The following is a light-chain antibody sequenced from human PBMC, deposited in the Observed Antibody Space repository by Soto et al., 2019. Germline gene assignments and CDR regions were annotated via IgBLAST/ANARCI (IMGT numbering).Light chain of an antibody. CDR1: SSDVGGYNY. V-gene: IGLV2-14*01. Sequence: QSVLTQPASVFGSPGQSITISCTGTSSDVGGYNYVSWYQQHPGKAPKLIIYELINRPSGVSNRFSGSKSGNTASLTISGLQSEDEADYYCNSYTSKSTGVFGTGTKLTVL. J-gene: IGLJ1*01. CDR3: NSYTSKSTGV. CDR2: ELI.